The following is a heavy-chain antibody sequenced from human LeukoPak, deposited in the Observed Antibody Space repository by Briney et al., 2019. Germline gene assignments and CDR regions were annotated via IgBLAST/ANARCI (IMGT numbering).Heavy chain of an antibody. V-gene: IGHV3-7*01. CDR3: ARATAINTFGGVIVPEYFDY. CDR1: GFTFSSYW. D-gene: IGHD3-16*02. J-gene: IGHJ4*02. Sequence: PGGSLRLSCAASGFTFSSYWMSWVRQAPGKGLEWVANIKQDGSEKYYVDSVKGRFTISRDNAKNSLYLQMNSLRAEDTAVYYCARATAINTFGGVIVPEYFDYWGQGTLVTVSS. CDR2: IKQDGSEK.